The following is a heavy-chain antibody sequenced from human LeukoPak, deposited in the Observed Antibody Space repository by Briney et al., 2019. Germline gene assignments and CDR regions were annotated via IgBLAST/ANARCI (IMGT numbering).Heavy chain of an antibody. Sequence: PGGSLRLSCAASGFTFSSYWMHWVRQAPGNGLVWVPHISGDGSRTSYADSVKGRFTISRDNAKNTLYLQMNSPRDEDTAVYYCARDRGYCIDCWGQGTLVTVSS. CDR2: ISGDGSRT. V-gene: IGHV3-74*01. D-gene: IGHD2-15*01. CDR1: GFTFSSYW. CDR3: ARDRGYCIDC. J-gene: IGHJ4*02.